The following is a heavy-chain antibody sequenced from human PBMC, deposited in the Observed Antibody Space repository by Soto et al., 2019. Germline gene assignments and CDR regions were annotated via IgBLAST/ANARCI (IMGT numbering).Heavy chain of an antibody. CDR1: GFSLSTSGVG. Sequence: QITLKESGPTLVKPTQTLTLTCTFSGFSLSTSGVGVGWIRQPPGKALEWLALIYWDDDKRYSPSLNSRLTIPKDTSKNQVGLTMPNMDPVDAATYYCAHSRPPRRLDYWGQGTLVTVSS. D-gene: IGHD6-6*01. V-gene: IGHV2-5*02. CDR2: IYWDDDK. CDR3: AHSRPPRRLDY. J-gene: IGHJ4*02.